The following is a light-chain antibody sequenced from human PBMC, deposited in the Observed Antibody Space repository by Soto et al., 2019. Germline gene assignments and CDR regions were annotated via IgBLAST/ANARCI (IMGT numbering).Light chain of an antibody. CDR1: SSDVGGYNY. CDR3: SSYTSSSTPVV. CDR2: EVS. Sequence: QSVLTQPASVSGSPGQSITISFTGTSSDVGGYNYVSWYQHHPGKAPKLMIYEVSNRPSGVSNRFSGSKSGNTASLTISGLQAEDEADYYCSSYTSSSTPVVFGGGTKVTVL. J-gene: IGLJ2*01. V-gene: IGLV2-14*01.